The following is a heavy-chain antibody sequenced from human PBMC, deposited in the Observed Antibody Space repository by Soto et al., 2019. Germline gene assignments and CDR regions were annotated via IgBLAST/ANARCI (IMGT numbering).Heavy chain of an antibody. Sequence: PGGSLRLSCAASGFTFSSYGMHWVRQAPGKGLEWVAVIWYDGSNKYYADSVKGRFTISRDNSKNTLYLQMNSLRAEDTAVYYCATRSSDWGPGDYYYYYMDVWGKGTTVTVSS. CDR3: ATRSSDWGPGDYYYYYMDV. V-gene: IGHV3-33*01. D-gene: IGHD2-21*02. CDR1: GFTFSSYG. CDR2: IWYDGSNK. J-gene: IGHJ6*03.